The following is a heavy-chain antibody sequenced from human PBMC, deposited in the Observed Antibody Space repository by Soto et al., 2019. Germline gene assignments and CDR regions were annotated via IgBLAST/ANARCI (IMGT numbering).Heavy chain of an antibody. J-gene: IGHJ4*02. Sequence: QVHLQESGPGLVLPSQTLSLTCAVSGGSISSGGYYWSWIRQHPGKGLEYIGYIYDSESAYYNPSLKSRVTILMDTSKNQFSLRLSSVTAADAAVYYCARIREVGEFDYWGQGTLVTVSS. CDR2: IYDSESA. V-gene: IGHV4-31*11. CDR3: ARIREVGEFDY. CDR1: GGSISSGGYY. D-gene: IGHD3-10*01.